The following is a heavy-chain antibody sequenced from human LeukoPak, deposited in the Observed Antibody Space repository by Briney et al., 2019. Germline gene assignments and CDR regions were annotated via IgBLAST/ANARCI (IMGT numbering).Heavy chain of an antibody. CDR3: ARDRTYYYDSSGYLDY. CDR1: GFTFSSYS. D-gene: IGHD3-22*01. Sequence: TGGSLRLSCAASGFTFSSYSMNWVRQAPGKGLEWVSSISSSSSYIYYADSVKGRFTISRDNAKSSLYLQMNSLRAEDTAVYYCARDRTYYYDSSGYLDYWGQGTLVTVSS. J-gene: IGHJ4*02. CDR2: ISSSSSYI. V-gene: IGHV3-21*01.